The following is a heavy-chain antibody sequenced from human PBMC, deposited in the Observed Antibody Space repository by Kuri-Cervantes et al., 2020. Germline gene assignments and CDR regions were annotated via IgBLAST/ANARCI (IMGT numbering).Heavy chain of an antibody. V-gene: IGHV3-33*01. Sequence: GESLKISCAASGFTFSSYGMHWVRQAPGKGLEWVAVIWYDGSNKYYADSVKGRFTISRDNSKNTLYLQMNSLRADDTAVYYCARAVGATTLDYSGQGTLVTVSS. CDR3: ARAVGATTLDY. J-gene: IGHJ4*02. CDR1: GFTFSSYG. CDR2: IWYDGSNK. D-gene: IGHD1-26*01.